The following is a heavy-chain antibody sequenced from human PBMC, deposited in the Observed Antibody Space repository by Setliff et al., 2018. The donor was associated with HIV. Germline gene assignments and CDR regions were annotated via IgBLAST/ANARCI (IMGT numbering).Heavy chain of an antibody. CDR1: GFTFSNSW. D-gene: IGHD3-22*01. CDR3: ASSRPPDDSSGYLDH. Sequence: QPGGSLRLSCAASGFTFSNSWMTWVRQAPGKGLEWVANIKKDGSDKFYVDSVKGRFAISRDNAKNSLNLEMNSLRAEDTAIYYCASSRPPDDSSGYLDHWGQGTLVTSPQ. V-gene: IGHV3-7*03. J-gene: IGHJ4*01. CDR2: IKKDGSDK.